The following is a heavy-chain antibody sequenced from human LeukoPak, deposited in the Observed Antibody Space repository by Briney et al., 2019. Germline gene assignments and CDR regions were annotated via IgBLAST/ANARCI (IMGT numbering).Heavy chain of an antibody. CDR3: ARRIMVRGKDGMDV. D-gene: IGHD3-10*01. CDR2: IYPSDSDT. V-gene: IGHV5-51*01. J-gene: IGHJ6*02. CDR1: GYNFIKYW. Sequence: GQSLQISCQGSGYNFIKYWIGWVRQLPGKGLEWTGIIYPSDSDTRYSPSFQGQVTISVDRSISVAYLQWTSLEASDSAIYYCARRIMVRGKDGMDVWGQGTTVTVSS.